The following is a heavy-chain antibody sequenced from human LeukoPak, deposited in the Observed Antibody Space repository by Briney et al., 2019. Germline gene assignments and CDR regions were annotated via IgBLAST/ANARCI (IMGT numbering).Heavy chain of an antibody. CDR2: ISGSGGST. V-gene: IGHV3-23*01. D-gene: IGHD2-15*01. Sequence: PGGPLRLSCAASGFTFSSYAMSWVRQAPGKGLEWVSAISGSGGSTYYADSVKGRFTISRDNSKNTLYLQMNSLRAEDTAVYYCAKEYCSGGSCYVRVGYFDYWGQGTLVTVSS. CDR1: GFTFSSYA. CDR3: AKEYCSGGSCYVRVGYFDY. J-gene: IGHJ4*02.